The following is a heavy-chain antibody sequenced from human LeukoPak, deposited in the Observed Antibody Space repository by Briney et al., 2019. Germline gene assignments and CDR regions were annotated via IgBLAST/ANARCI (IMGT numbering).Heavy chain of an antibody. CDR1: GYTFTDYY. D-gene: IGHD3-3*01. CDR3: ARDRYYDFWSGFDY. Sequence: ASVKVSCKASGYTFTDYYMHWVRQAPGQGLEWMGWISAYNGNTNYAQKLQGRVTMTTDTSTSTAYMELRSLRSDDTAVYYCARDRYYDFWSGFDYWGQGTLVTVSS. V-gene: IGHV1-18*04. J-gene: IGHJ4*02. CDR2: ISAYNGNT.